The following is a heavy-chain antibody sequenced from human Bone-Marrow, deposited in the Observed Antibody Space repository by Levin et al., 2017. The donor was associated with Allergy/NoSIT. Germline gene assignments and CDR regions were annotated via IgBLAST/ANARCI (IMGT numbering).Heavy chain of an antibody. CDR2: ISYDGSNK. Sequence: GESLKISCAASGFTFSSYAMHWVRQAPGKGLEWVAVISYDGSNKYYADSVKGRFTISRDNSKNTLYLQMNSLRAEDTAVYYCARAFIVVVVAAKGGDGMDVWGQGTTVTVSS. D-gene: IGHD2-15*01. CDR1: GFTFSSYA. J-gene: IGHJ6*02. CDR3: ARAFIVVVVAAKGGDGMDV. V-gene: IGHV3-30-3*01.